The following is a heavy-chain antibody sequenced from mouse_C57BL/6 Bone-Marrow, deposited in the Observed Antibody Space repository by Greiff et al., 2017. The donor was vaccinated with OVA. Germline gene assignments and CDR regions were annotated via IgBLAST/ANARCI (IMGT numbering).Heavy chain of an antibody. Sequence: QVQLQQSVPELVKPGASVKISCKASGYAFSSSWMNWVKQRPGKGLEWIGRIYPGDGDTNYNGKFKGKATLTADKSSSTAYMQLSSLTSEDSAVYFCAGGNWAWFAYWGQGTLVTVSA. CDR1: GYAFSSSW. CDR3: AGGNWAWFAY. V-gene: IGHV1-82*01. CDR2: IYPGDGDT. J-gene: IGHJ3*01. D-gene: IGHD4-1*01.